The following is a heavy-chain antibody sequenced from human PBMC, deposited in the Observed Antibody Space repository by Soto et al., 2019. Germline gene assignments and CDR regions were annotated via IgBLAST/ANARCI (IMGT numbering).Heavy chain of an antibody. D-gene: IGHD3-10*01. J-gene: IGHJ4*02. CDR1: GFTFNNYW. CDR2: IKFDGSNT. V-gene: IGHV3-74*01. Sequence: EVQLVESGGGLVPPGGSLRLSCAASGFTFNNYWMHWVRQAPGKGLEWVSRIKFDGSNTNYADTVEGRFTISRDNAKDTLYLQMNSLRAEDTALYYCARGIRNYYGSDYWGQGTLVTVSS. CDR3: ARGIRNYYGSDY.